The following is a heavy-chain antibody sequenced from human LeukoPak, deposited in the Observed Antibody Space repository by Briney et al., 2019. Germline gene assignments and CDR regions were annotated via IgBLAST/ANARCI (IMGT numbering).Heavy chain of an antibody. CDR1: GFTFSSYG. J-gene: IGHJ4*02. CDR2: IWYDGSNK. V-gene: IGHV3-33*06. Sequence: GRSLRLSCAASGFTFSSYGMHWVRQAPGKGLEWVAVIWYDGSNKYYADSVKGRFTISRDNSKNTLYLQMSSLRAEDTAVYYCAKDPDYGDYYFDYWGQGTLVTVSS. D-gene: IGHD4-17*01. CDR3: AKDPDYGDYYFDY.